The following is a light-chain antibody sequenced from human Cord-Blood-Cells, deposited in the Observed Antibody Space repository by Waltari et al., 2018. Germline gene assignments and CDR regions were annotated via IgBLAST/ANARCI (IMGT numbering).Light chain of an antibody. Sequence: DIVMTQSPDSLAVSLGERATINCKSSQSVLYSSNNKNYLAWYQQKPGQPPKLLIYWASTRESGVPDRFSGIGSGTHFTLTTSSLQAEDVAVYYCQQYYSTPLTFGGGTKVEIK. CDR2: WAS. CDR3: QQYYSTPLT. V-gene: IGKV4-1*01. CDR1: QSVLYSSNNKNY. J-gene: IGKJ4*01.